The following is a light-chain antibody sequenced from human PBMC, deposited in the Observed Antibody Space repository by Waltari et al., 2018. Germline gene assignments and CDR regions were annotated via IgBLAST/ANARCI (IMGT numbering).Light chain of an antibody. CDR3: NSYTGSSSWM. CDR2: DVS. V-gene: IGLV2-14*01. Sequence: QSALTQPTSVSGSPGQSVTISCTGTSRDVAFYNYVSWYQQYPGKVPQLLIYDVSDRPSGVSIRFSGSKSGNTASLTISGLQADDEADYYCNSYTGSSSWMFGGGTKQTVL. CDR1: SRDVAFYNY. J-gene: IGLJ3*02.